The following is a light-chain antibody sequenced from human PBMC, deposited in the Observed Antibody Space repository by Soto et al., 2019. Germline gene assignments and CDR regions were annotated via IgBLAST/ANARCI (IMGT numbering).Light chain of an antibody. CDR3: QQYNEWPRT. V-gene: IGKV3-15*01. CDR1: QSVRTN. J-gene: IGKJ2*01. Sequence: ETVMTQSPATLSVSPGERVTLSCRASQSVRTNLVWYQQRPGQPPRLLIYGASDRVAGVPDRFSGSGSGTEFTLTISGLQSEDCAVYYCQQYNEWPRTFGQGTKLEIK. CDR2: GAS.